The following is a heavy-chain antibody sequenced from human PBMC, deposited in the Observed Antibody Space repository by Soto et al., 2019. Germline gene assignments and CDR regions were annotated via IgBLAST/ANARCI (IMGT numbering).Heavy chain of an antibody. Sequence: GGCLRLACPSSGFTFSTYAMSLVRQAPRKGLEWVSGISGGGVRTNYGDSVKGRFAISRGNSKNTLYLQMDSVTAEDTAVYYCAKDGRATVPCWGQGT. D-gene: IGHD4-17*01. CDR1: GFTFSTYA. CDR3: AKDGRATVPC. V-gene: IGHV3-23*01. J-gene: IGHJ4*02. CDR2: ISGGGVRT.